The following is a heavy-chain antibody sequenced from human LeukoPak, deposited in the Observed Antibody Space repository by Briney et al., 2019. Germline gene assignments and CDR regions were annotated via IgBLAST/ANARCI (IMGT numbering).Heavy chain of an antibody. J-gene: IGHJ4*02. CDR1: GFTFSSYG. CDR2: IWYDGSNK. CDR3: AKSRTATPFDY. V-gene: IGHV3-33*06. Sequence: PGRSLRLSCAASGFTFSSYGMHWVRQAPGKGLEWVAVIWYDGSNKYYADSVKGRFTISRDNSKNTLYLQMNSVRAEDTAVYYCAKSRTATPFDYWGQGTLVTVSS. D-gene: IGHD2-15*01.